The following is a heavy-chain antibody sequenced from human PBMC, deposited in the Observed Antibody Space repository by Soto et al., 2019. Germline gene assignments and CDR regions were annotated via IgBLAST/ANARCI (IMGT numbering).Heavy chain of an antibody. J-gene: IGHJ4*02. CDR1: GDSISTYY. CDR2: TYYIGRT. Sequence: PSETLSLTCTVSGDSISTYYWNWIRQPLGKGLEWIGYTYYIGRTNYNPSIKSRVTISLDTSRNQISLNLNSVTAADTAIYYCARDVVGLTHFDYWGQGILVTVS. CDR3: ARDVVGLTHFDY. V-gene: IGHV4-59*13. D-gene: IGHD2-21*01.